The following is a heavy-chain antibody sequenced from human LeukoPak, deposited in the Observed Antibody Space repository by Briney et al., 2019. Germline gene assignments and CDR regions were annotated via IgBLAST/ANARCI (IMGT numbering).Heavy chain of an antibody. CDR3: ARARYRIQLFDY. CDR2: INHSGST. D-gene: IGHD5-18*01. Sequence: KPSETLSLTCAVYGGSFSGYYWSWIRQPPGKGLEWIGEINHSGSTNYNPSLKSRVTISVDTSKNQFSLKLSSVTAADTAVYYCARARYRIQLFDYWGQGTLVTVSS. J-gene: IGHJ4*02. V-gene: IGHV4-34*01. CDR1: GGSFSGYY.